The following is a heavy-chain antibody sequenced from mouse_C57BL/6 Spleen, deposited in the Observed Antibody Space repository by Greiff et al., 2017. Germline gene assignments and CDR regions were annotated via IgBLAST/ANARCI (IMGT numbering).Heavy chain of an antibody. V-gene: IGHV1-72*01. D-gene: IGHD1-3*01. J-gene: IGHJ3*01. CDR1: GYTFTSYW. Sequence: VQLQQPGAELVKPGASVKLSCKASGYTFTSYWMHWVKQRPGRGLEWIGRIDPNSGGTKYNEKFKSKATLTVDKPSSPAYMQLSRPTSEESAGYDWEKGEWAYWGQGTPVTVSA. CDR3: EKGEWAY. CDR2: IDPNSGGT.